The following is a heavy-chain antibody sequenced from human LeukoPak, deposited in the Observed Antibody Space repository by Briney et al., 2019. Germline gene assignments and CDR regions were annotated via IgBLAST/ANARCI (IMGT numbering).Heavy chain of an antibody. CDR1: GFTFISYW. CDR2: INTDGSST. J-gene: IGHJ4*02. D-gene: IGHD7-27*01. V-gene: IGHV3-74*01. CDR3: AREITTNGGRYFDY. Sequence: GGSLRLSCAASGFTFISYWMHGVRKAPGKGLGWVSRINTDGSSTNYADSVKGRFTMSRDNAKNTLYLQMNSLRAEDTAVYSCAREITTNGGRYFDYWGQGTLVTVSS.